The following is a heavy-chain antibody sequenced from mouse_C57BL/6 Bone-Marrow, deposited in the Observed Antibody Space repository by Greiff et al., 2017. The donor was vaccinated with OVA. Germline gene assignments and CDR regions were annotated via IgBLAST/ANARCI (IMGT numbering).Heavy chain of an antibody. D-gene: IGHD1-1*01. V-gene: IGHV1-63*01. CDR2: IYPGGGYT. J-gene: IGHJ2*01. CDR1: GYTFTNYW. CDR3: ARKGFLRDYFDY. Sequence: QVQLKQSGAELVRPGTSVKMSCKASGYTFTNYWIGWAKQRPGHGLEWIGDIYPGGGYTNYNEKFKGKATLTADKSSSTAYMQFSSLTSEDSAIYYCARKGFLRDYFDYWGQGTTLTVSS.